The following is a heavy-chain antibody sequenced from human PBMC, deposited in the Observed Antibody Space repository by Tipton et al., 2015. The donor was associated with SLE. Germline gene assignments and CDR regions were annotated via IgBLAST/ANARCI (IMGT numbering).Heavy chain of an antibody. CDR3: ARVPNGLYVNFDY. CDR2: IYTGGNT. CDR1: GSSITSGYY. V-gene: IGHV4-38-2*02. D-gene: IGHD2-8*01. Sequence: TLSLTCTISGSSITSGYYWGWIRQPPGKGPEWIGHIYTGGNTNYNPSLKSRVTISVDTSKSQFSLRLNSVTAADTAVYYCARVPNGLYVNFDYWGQGTLVTVSS. J-gene: IGHJ4*02.